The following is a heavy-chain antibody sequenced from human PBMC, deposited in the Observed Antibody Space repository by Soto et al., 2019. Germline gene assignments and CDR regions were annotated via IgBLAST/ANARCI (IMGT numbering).Heavy chain of an antibody. CDR3: ARTDYFDY. CDR1: GYSISSGFF. J-gene: IGHJ4*02. CDR2: IFRSGIS. V-gene: IGHV4-38-2*01. Sequence: PSETLSLTCAVSGYSISSGFFWGWIRQSPGGGLEWIGSIFRSGISYYNPSLKSRVTMSVDTSKNHFSLKLTSVTAADTAVYYCARTDYFDYWGPGTLVTVSS.